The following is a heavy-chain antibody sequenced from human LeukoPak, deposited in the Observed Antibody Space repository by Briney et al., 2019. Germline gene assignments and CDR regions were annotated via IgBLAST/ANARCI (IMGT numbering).Heavy chain of an antibody. CDR1: GGSISSSSYY. CDR3: ARRKLGTIVGAQYYFDY. CDR2: IYYSGST. D-gene: IGHD1-26*01. V-gene: IGHV4-39*01. J-gene: IGHJ4*02. Sequence: SETLSLTCTVSGGSISSSSYYWGWIRQPPGKGLEWIGSIYYSGSTYYNPSLKSRVTISVDTSKNQFSLKLSSVTAADTAVYYCARRKLGTIVGAQYYFDYWGQGTLVTVSS.